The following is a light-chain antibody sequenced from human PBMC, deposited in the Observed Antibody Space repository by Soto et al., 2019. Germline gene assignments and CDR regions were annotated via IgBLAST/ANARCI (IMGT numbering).Light chain of an antibody. CDR1: QRVSSTN. CDR2: STS. CDR3: QQYGDSQT. Sequence: EVVLTQSPGTLSLSPGERATLSCTASQRVSSTNFAWYQQKPGQAPRLLIYSTSNRATGIPDRFSGSGSWTDFSLTISKLEPEDSAVYYCQQYGDSQTFGQGTKVEIK. V-gene: IGKV3-20*01. J-gene: IGKJ1*01.